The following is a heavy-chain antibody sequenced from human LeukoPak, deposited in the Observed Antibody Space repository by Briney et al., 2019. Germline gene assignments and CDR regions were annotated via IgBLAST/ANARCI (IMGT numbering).Heavy chain of an antibody. CDR1: GFTFSSYG. J-gene: IGHJ4*02. Sequence: PGGSLRLSCAASGFTFSSYGMHWVRQAPGKGLEWVAFIRYDGSNKYYADSVKGRFTISRDNSKNTLYLQMNSLRAEDTAVYYCARAGGYGGYVDFDYWGQGNLVTVSS. CDR3: ARAGGYGGYVDFDY. V-gene: IGHV3-30*02. CDR2: IRYDGSNK. D-gene: IGHD5-12*01.